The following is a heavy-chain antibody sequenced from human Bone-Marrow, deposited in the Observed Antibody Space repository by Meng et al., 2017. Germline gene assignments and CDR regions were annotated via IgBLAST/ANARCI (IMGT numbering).Heavy chain of an antibody. V-gene: IGHV3-23*01. J-gene: IGHJ4*02. CDR3: VDSNFDY. D-gene: IGHD4-11*01. Sequence: EVQLLESGGGLVQPGGSLRLSCAASGFIFSTNAMSWVRQAPGKGLEWVSGISGSGGSTYYADSVKGRFAISRDNSKNTLYLQMNSLRAEDTAVYHCVDSNFDYWGQGTLVTVSS. CDR1: GFIFSTNA. CDR2: ISGSGGST.